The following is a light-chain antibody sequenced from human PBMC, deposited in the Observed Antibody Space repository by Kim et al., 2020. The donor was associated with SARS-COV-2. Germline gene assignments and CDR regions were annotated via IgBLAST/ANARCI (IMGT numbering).Light chain of an antibody. CDR1: KLGDKF. CDR3: QAWDSSSEWV. J-gene: IGLJ3*02. Sequence: SYELIQPPSVSVSPGQTATITCSGHKLGDKFAFWYQQRPGQSPRLVIYRDDQRPSGIPERFSGSNSEKTATLTITGTQALDEAVYYCQAWDSSSEWVFGGGTKLTVL. V-gene: IGLV3-1*01. CDR2: RDD.